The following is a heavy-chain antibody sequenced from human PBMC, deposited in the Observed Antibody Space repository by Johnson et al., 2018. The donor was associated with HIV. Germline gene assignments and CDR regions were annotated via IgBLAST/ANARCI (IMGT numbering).Heavy chain of an antibody. J-gene: IGHJ3*02. D-gene: IGHD7-27*01. CDR1: GFTFSSYG. Sequence: QVQLVESGGGLVKPGGSLRLSCAASGFTFSSYGMHWVRQAPGKGLEWVAVISYDGSNKYYADSVKGRFTISRDNSKNTLYLQMNSLRAEDTAVYYCASSWGNAFDIWGQGTMVTVSS. CDR2: ISYDGSNK. CDR3: ASSWGNAFDI. V-gene: IGHV3-30*03.